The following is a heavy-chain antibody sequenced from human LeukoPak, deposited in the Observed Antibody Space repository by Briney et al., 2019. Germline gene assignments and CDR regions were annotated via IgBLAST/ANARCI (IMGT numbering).Heavy chain of an antibody. V-gene: IGHV4-39*01. D-gene: IGHD3-22*01. CDR3: AITESYHYDRLDY. CDR1: GGSISSSSSY. CDR2: IYYSGHT. Sequence: SETLSLTCTVSGGSISSSSSYWAWIRQPPGKGLEWIGNIYYSGHTNYNPSLESRVAISVDTSKNQFSLKLTSVTAADTAVYYCAITESYHYDRLDYWGQGTLVTVSS. J-gene: IGHJ4*02.